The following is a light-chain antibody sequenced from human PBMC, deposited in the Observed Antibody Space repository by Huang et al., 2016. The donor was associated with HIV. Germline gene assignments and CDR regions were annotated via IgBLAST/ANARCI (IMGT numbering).Light chain of an antibody. CDR3: QQYNNWAPYT. CDR2: GSS. Sequence: EIVMTQSPATLSVSPGERATLSCKASQSFSSNLAWYQQKPGQAPRLLIYGSSTRATGIPARFSGSGSGTEFTLTISSLQSEDFAVYYCQQYNNWAPYTFGQGTKLEIK. J-gene: IGKJ2*01. V-gene: IGKV3-15*01. CDR1: QSFSSN.